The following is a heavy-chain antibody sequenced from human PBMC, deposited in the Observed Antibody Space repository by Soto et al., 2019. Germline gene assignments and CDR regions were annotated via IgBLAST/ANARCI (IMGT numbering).Heavy chain of an antibody. V-gene: IGHV3-23*01. D-gene: IGHD1-26*01. CDR1: GFMFYTYG. J-gene: IGHJ4*02. CDR3: AKDLAWALDY. Sequence: GGSLRLSCAASGFMFYTYGMSWVRQAPGKGLEWVSALSGNGMKTFYADSVKGRFTISRDNSKNTLYLQMNSLRVEDTAVYYCAKDLAWALDYWGQGTLVTVSS. CDR2: LSGNGMKT.